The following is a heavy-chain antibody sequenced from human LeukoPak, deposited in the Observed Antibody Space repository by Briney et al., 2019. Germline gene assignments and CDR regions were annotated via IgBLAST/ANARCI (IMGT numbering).Heavy chain of an antibody. CDR3: ARDYCSSTSCYEQEEYFQH. V-gene: IGHV3-33*01. CDR1: GFTFSSYG. CDR2: IWYDGSNK. D-gene: IGHD2-2*01. Sequence: RGSLRLSCAASGFTFSSYGMHWIRQAPGKGLEWVAVIWYDGSNKYYADSVKGRFTISRDNSKNTLYLQMNSLRAEDTAVYYCARDYCSSTSCYEQEEYFQHWGQGTLVTVSS. J-gene: IGHJ1*01.